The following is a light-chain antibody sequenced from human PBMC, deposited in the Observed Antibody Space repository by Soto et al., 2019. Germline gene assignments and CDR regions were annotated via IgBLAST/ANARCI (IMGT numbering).Light chain of an antibody. CDR2: DAS. J-gene: IGKJ5*01. V-gene: IGKV1-5*01. CDR1: QGISRW. CDR3: QQYSTYST. Sequence: SQMTQYPSSVSAAVWDIVSGSLRASQGISRWLAWYQQKPGKAPQALIYDASSLKSGVPSRFSGNGSGTEFTLTISSLQPDDFATYYCQQYSTYSTFGQGTRLEIK.